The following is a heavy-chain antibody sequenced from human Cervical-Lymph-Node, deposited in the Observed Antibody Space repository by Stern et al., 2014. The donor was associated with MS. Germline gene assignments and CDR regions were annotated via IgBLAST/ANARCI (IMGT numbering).Heavy chain of an antibody. V-gene: IGHV4-59*08. J-gene: IGHJ4*02. CDR2: ISHSGDT. Sequence: VQLVESGPGLVKPSETLSLTCAVSGGPISSRYWGWIRQPPGKGLEWIGLISHSGDTKYHPPPRMRVTISLDTSKNQFSLKVTSVTAADTAVYYCARLSTAVDFWGQGTLVTVSS. CDR3: ARLSTAVDF. CDR1: GGPISSRY.